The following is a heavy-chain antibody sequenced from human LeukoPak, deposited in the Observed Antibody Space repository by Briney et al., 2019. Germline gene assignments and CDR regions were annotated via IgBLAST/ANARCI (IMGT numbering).Heavy chain of an antibody. Sequence: GGSLRLSCAASGFTFSSYGMHWVRQAPGKGLEWVAVISYDGSNKYYADSVKGRFTISRDNSKNTLYLQMNSLRAEDTAVYYCVVLERQQLPIWGQGTLVTVSS. V-gene: IGHV3-30*03. CDR3: VVLERQQLPI. CDR2: ISYDGSNK. J-gene: IGHJ4*02. CDR1: GFTFSSYG. D-gene: IGHD6-13*01.